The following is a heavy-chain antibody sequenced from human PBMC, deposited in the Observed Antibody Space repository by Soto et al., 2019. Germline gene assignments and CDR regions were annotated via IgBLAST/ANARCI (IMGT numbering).Heavy chain of an antibody. CDR3: ARGPYDILTGYYMENWFDP. Sequence: ASVKVSCKASGYTFTSYDINWVRQATGQGLEWMGWMNPNSGNTGYAQKFQGRVTMTRNTSISTAYMELSSLRSEDTAVYYCARGPYDILTGYYMENWFDPWGQGTLVTVSS. V-gene: IGHV1-8*01. CDR1: GYTFTSYD. CDR2: MNPNSGNT. D-gene: IGHD3-9*01. J-gene: IGHJ5*02.